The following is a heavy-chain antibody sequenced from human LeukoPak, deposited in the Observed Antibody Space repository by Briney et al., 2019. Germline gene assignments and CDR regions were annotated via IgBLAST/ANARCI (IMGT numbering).Heavy chain of an antibody. V-gene: IGHV1-46*01. CDR2: INPSDGGT. Sequence: GASLKVSCKASGYTFTNYYLHWVRQEPGHGLEWMAIINPSDGGTYYEQKLQGRVTVTRDTSTSTVYMELSSLRSEDTAVYYCARDTRTMTAVTRGQHYYYGLDVWGQGTTVTVSS. J-gene: IGHJ6*02. CDR1: GYTFTNYY. CDR3: ARDTRTMTAVTRGQHYYYGLDV. D-gene: IGHD4-17*01.